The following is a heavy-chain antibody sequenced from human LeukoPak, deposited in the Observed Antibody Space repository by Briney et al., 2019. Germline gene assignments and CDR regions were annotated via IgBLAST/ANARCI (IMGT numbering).Heavy chain of an antibody. CDR1: GFTDY. Sequence: PGGSLRLSCAASGFTDYMKWVRQAPGKGLEWVSVIYSGGSTYYAASVKGRFSVSRDNSKNTVYLQMNSLRAEDTAVYYCARVSFRSGCYRNYWGQGTLVTVSS. J-gene: IGHJ4*02. D-gene: IGHD6-19*01. CDR2: IYSGGST. CDR3: ARVSFRSGCYRNY. V-gene: IGHV3-53*01.